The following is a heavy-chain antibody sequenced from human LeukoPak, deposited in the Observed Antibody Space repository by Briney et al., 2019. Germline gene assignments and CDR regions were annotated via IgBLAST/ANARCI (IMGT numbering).Heavy chain of an antibody. D-gene: IGHD1-1*01. V-gene: IGHV1-69*13. J-gene: IGHJ4*02. CDR3: ASGGTGYYFDY. CDR2: IIPMFGTA. Sequence: ASVKVSCKASEGTFSSYAISWVRQAPGQGLEWMGGIIPMFGTANYAQKFQGRVTITADESTSTAYMELSSLRSEDTAVYYCASGGTGYYFDYWGQGTLVTVSS. CDR1: EGTFSSYA.